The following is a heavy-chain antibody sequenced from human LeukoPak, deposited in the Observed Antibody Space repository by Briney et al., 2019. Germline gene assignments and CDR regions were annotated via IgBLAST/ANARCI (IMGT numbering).Heavy chain of an antibody. CDR3: ARRRGVVVVPAAMEGSWFDP. CDR1: GYTFTGYY. D-gene: IGHD2-2*01. V-gene: IGHV1-46*01. Sequence: GASVKVSCKASGYTFTGYYMHWVRQAPGQGLEWMGIINPSGGSTSYAQKFQGRVTMTRDTSTSTVYMELSSLRSEDTAVYYCARRRGVVVVPAAMEGSWFDPWGQGTLVTVSS. J-gene: IGHJ5*02. CDR2: INPSGGST.